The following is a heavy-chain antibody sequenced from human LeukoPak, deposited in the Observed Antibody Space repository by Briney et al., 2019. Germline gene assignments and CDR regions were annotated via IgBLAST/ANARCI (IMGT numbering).Heavy chain of an antibody. Sequence: SETLSLTCTVSGGSISSYYRSWIRQPAGKGLEWIGRIYTSGSTNYNPSLKSRVTMSVDTSKNQFSLKLSSVTAADTAVYYCAREQTYYDSSGYYHAYFDYWGQGTLVTVSS. CDR2: IYTSGST. V-gene: IGHV4-4*07. CDR3: AREQTYYDSSGYYHAYFDY. D-gene: IGHD3-22*01. J-gene: IGHJ4*02. CDR1: GGSISSYY.